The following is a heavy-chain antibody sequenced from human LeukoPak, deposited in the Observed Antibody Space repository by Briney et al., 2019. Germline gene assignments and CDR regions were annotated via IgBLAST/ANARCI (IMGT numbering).Heavy chain of an antibody. CDR2: VYYTGSA. D-gene: IGHD1-1*01. J-gene: IGHJ5*02. CDR1: GASISSYY. CDR3: AKEYRSNFNDNYFVP. V-gene: IGHV4-59*01. Sequence: PSETLSLTCSVSGASISSYYWIWIRQPPGKGLEWIGYVYYTGSANYNPSLKSRVSMSVDTSKNQFSLKLTSVTAADTAVYYCAKEYRSNFNDNYFVPPGQGTLVTVSS.